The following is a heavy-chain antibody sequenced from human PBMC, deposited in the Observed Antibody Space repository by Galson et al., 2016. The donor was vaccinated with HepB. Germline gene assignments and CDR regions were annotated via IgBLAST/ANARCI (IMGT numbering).Heavy chain of an antibody. CDR3: AMDGVVTTPRANWFDP. J-gene: IGHJ5*02. Sequence: SVKVSCKASGYTFTSYALNWVRQAPGQGLEWMGWINTNTGNPTYAQGFTGRFVFSLDTSVTTAHLQINSLKAEDTAVYYCAMDGVVTTPRANWFDPWGQGTLVTVSS. CDR1: GYTFTSYA. CDR2: INTNTGNP. V-gene: IGHV7-4-1*02. D-gene: IGHD2-21*02.